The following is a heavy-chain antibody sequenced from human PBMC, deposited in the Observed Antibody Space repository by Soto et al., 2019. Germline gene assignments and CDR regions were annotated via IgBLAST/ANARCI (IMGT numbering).Heavy chain of an antibody. J-gene: IGHJ1*01. Sequence: VGSLSLSCAAAGLLFSAYTMDWVRPAQGKGLEWLSSISDDSSYIDYADSLRGRFTVSRDNARNSLYLQIDSLGVEDTAVYHCATPYYFNHWGPGTLVNVSA. CDR1: GLLFSAYT. D-gene: IGHD3-16*01. CDR3: ATPYYFNH. CDR2: ISDDSSYI. V-gene: IGHV3-21*06.